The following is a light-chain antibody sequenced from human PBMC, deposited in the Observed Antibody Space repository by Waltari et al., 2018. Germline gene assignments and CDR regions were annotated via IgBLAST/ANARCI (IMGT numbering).Light chain of an antibody. CDR3: CSYAGSYTWV. Sequence: SALTQPRPVSGSPGQSVNISCTGTTNDLGSYNYVSWYQQHPGKAPKLIILDVTKRPSGVPDRLSGSKSGNTASLTISGLRAEDEAEYYCCSYAGSYTWVFGGGTKLTVV. V-gene: IGLV2-11*01. CDR1: TNDLGSYNY. CDR2: DVT. J-gene: IGLJ3*02.